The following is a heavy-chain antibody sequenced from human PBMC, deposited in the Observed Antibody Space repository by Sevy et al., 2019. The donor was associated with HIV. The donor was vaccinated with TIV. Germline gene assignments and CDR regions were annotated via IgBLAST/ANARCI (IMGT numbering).Heavy chain of an antibody. D-gene: IGHD3-9*01. CDR1: GYTFTSYD. Sequence: ASVKVSCKASGYTFTSYDINWVRQATGQGLEWMVWMNPNSGNTGYAQKFQGRVTMTRNTSISSAYMELISLRSEDTTVYYCVRRPVGHDILTGYYSLDYWGQGTLVTVSS. CDR3: VRRPVGHDILTGYYSLDY. CDR2: MNPNSGNT. V-gene: IGHV1-8*01. J-gene: IGHJ4*02.